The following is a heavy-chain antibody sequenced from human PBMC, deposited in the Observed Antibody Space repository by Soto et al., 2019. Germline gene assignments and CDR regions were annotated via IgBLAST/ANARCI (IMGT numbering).Heavy chain of an antibody. D-gene: IGHD3-22*01. CDR3: STRAYDTNGYYRFDP. Sequence: SETRSLNCSVYGGSFSGHSWTWISQSPGKGLEWIGDINHSGRVNYSPSLKSRVTISLDTSKNQFSLTLSAVTAADTAMYYCSTRAYDTNGYYRFDPWGQGTLVTASS. V-gene: IGHV4-34*01. CDR2: INHSGRV. J-gene: IGHJ5*01. CDR1: GGSFSGHS.